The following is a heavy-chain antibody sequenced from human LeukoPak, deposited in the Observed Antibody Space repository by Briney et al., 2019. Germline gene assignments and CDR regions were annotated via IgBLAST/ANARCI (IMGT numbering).Heavy chain of an antibody. D-gene: IGHD5-18*01. CDR3: TRYFWDTAMFTDY. Sequence: QPGRSLRLSCPASGFTFGEYAMSWVRQAPGKGLEWVGFTRSKVYGVTTEYAASVKGRFTISRDDSKSIAYLEMNSLKTEDTAVYYCTRYFWDTAMFTDYWGQGTLVTVSS. CDR1: GFTFGEYA. V-gene: IGHV3-49*04. CDR2: TRSKVYGVTT. J-gene: IGHJ4*02.